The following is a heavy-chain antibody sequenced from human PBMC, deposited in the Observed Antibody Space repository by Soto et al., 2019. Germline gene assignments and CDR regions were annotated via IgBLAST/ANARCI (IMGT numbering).Heavy chain of an antibody. CDR2: ISGSGGST. Sequence: EVQLLESGGGLVQPGGSLRLSCAASGFTFSSYAMSWVRQAPGKGLEWVSAISGSGGSTYYADSVKGRFTISRDNPKNTRYLQMNSLRDEDTAVYYCAKLRGDGMDVWRQGTTVTVSS. CDR3: AKLRGDGMDV. J-gene: IGHJ6*02. D-gene: IGHD3-10*01. V-gene: IGHV3-23*01. CDR1: GFTFSSYA.